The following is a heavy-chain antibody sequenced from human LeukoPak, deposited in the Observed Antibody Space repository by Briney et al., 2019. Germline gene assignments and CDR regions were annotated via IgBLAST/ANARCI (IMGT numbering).Heavy chain of an antibody. Sequence: PGGSLRLSCAASGFTFSSYGMHWVRQAPGKGLEWVAVISYDGSNKYYADSVKGRFTISRDNSKNTLYLQMNSLRAEDTAVYYCATDPLFGYDSYYYYGMDVWGQGTTVTVSS. CDR2: ISYDGSNK. V-gene: IGHV3-30*03. J-gene: IGHJ6*02. D-gene: IGHD5-12*01. CDR3: ATDPLFGYDSYYYYGMDV. CDR1: GFTFSSYG.